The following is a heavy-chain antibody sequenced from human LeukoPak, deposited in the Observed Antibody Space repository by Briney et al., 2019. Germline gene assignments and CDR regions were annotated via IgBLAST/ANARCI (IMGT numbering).Heavy chain of an antibody. CDR2: IKQDGSEK. J-gene: IGHJ4*02. V-gene: IGHV3-7*01. Sequence: PGGSLRLSCAASGFTFSSYWMSWVRQAPGKGLEWVANIKQDGSEKYYVDSVKGRFTISRDNARNTLFLQMNSLRAEDTAVYYCARIDNWNDGGYWGQGTLVTVSS. D-gene: IGHD1-20*01. CDR3: ARIDNWNDGGY. CDR1: GFTFSSYW.